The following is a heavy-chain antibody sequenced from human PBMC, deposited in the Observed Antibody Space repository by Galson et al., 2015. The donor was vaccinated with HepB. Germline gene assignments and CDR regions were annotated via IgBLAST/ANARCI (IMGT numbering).Heavy chain of an antibody. J-gene: IGHJ4*02. D-gene: IGHD3-22*01. V-gene: IGHV3-23*01. CDR2: ISHSGRRT. CDR3: AKDPHYFERSGNYFTPHYFDY. CDR1: RFTFDNYG. Sequence: SLRLSCATSRFTFDNYGMSWVRQAPGKGLEWVSSISHSGRRTYYTDAVKGRFTISRDNSRDTLYLQMNSLRVEDTAVYFCAKDPHYFERSGNYFTPHYFDYWGQGTPVTVSS.